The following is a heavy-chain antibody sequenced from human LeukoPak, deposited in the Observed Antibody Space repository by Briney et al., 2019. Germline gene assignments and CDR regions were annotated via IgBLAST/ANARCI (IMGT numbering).Heavy chain of an antibody. J-gene: IGHJ4*02. CDR3: AKGIQLTYYYVPSEDPLDY. CDR1: GYTFTGYY. Sequence: ASVKVSCKASGYTFTGYYMHWVRQAPGQGLEWMGWINPNSGGTNYAQKFQGRVTMTRDTSISTAYMELSRLRSDDAAVYYCAKGIQLTYYYVPSEDPLDYRGQGTLVTVSS. V-gene: IGHV1-2*02. CDR2: INPNSGGT. D-gene: IGHD3-10*02.